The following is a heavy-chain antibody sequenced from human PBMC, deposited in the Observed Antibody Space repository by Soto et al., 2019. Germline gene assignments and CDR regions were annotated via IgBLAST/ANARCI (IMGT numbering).Heavy chain of an antibody. V-gene: IGHV3-30*18. CDR2: ISYDGSNK. Sequence: QVQLVESGGGVVQPGRSLRLSCAAAGFTFSSYGMHWVRQAPGKGLEWVAVISYDGSNKYYADSVEGRFTISRDNSKNTLYLKMNSLRAEDTAVYYCAKDRRANYYYGMDVWGQGTRVTVSS. CDR3: AKDRRANYYYGMDV. J-gene: IGHJ6*02. CDR1: GFTFSSYG.